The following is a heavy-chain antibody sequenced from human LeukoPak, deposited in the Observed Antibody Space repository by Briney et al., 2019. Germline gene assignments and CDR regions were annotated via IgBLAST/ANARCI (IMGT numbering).Heavy chain of an antibody. V-gene: IGHV3-23*01. CDR1: GFTFSSYA. D-gene: IGHD2-21*02. CDR3: AKDDRAYCGGDCFTFDY. J-gene: IGHJ4*02. CDR2: ISGSGGST. Sequence: GGSLRLSCAASGFTFSSYAMSWVRQAPGKGLEWVSAISGSGGSTYYADSVKGRFTISRDNSKNTLYLQMNSLRAEDTAVYYCAKDDRAYCGGDCFTFDYWGQGTLVTVSS.